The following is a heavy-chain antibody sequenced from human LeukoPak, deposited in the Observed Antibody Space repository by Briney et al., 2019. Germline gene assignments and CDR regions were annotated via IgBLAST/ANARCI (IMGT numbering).Heavy chain of an antibody. CDR2: IRSKPDSYAT. CDR3: SRLSVAGNLDY. D-gene: IGHD6-19*01. J-gene: IGHJ4*02. Sequence: PGGSLILSCAASGFIFSGSAMHWVRQASGKGLEWVGRIRSKPDSYATEYAASVKGRFTISRDDSKNTAYLQMNSLKTEDTAVYYCSRLSVAGNLDYWGQGTLVTVSS. V-gene: IGHV3-73*01. CDR1: GFIFSGSA.